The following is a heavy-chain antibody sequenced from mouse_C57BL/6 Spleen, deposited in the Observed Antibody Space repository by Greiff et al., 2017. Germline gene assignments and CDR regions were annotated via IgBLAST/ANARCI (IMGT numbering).Heavy chain of an antibody. D-gene: IGHD3-2*02. J-gene: IGHJ2*01. CDR1: GYTFTDYY. V-gene: IGHV1-19*01. Sequence: VQLKQSGPVLVKPGASVKMSCKASGYTFTDYYMNWVKQSHGKSLEWIGVINPYNGGTSYNQKFKGKATLTVDKSSSTAYMELNSLTSEDSAVYYCSREGEAQAPDYWGQGTTLTVSS. CDR2: INPYNGGT. CDR3: SREGEAQAPDY.